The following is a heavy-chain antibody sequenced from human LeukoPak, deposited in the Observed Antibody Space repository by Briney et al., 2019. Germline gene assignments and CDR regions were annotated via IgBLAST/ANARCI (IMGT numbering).Heavy chain of an antibody. CDR2: ISRSGSSI. Sequence: PGGSLRLSCAASGFTFSSYEMNWVRQAPGKGLEWVSYISRSGSSIYYADSVKGRFTISRDNAKNSLYLQMNSLRAEDTAVYYCARRGSSGWYDAFDIWGQGTMVTVSS. CDR3: ARRGSSGWYDAFDI. V-gene: IGHV3-48*03. J-gene: IGHJ3*02. D-gene: IGHD6-19*01. CDR1: GFTFSSYE.